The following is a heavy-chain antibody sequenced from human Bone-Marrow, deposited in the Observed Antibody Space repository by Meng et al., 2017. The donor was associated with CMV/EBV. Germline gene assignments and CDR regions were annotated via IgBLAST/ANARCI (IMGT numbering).Heavy chain of an antibody. V-gene: IGHV3-21*01. CDR2: ISGSSSYI. D-gene: IGHD3-10*01. J-gene: IGHJ6*02. Sequence: FHTFHMNWVRQVPGKGLQWVSSISGSSSYIHYADSVKSRFTISRDNADNLVYLQMNSLRAEDTAVYFCARERVGGLYYHAMDVWGQGTTVTVSS. CDR3: ARERVGGLYYHAMDV. CDR1: FHTFH.